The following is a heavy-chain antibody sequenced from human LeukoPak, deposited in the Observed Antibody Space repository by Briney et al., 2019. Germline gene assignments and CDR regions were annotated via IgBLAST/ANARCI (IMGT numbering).Heavy chain of an antibody. CDR1: GFMFSSYA. J-gene: IGHJ3*02. D-gene: IGHD3-3*01. CDR2: IRYDGSNK. V-gene: IGHV3-30*02. CDR3: AKESYDFWSGYQARGAFDI. Sequence: GGSLRLSCAASGFMFSSYAMSWVRQAPGKGLEWVAFIRYDGSNKYYADSVKGRFTISRDNSKNTLYLQMNSLRAEDTAVYYCAKESYDFWSGYQARGAFDIWGQGTMVTVSS.